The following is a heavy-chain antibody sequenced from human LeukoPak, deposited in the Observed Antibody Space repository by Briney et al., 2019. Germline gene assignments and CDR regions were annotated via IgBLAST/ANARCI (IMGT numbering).Heavy chain of an antibody. CDR3: AREGGSGWYSGWFDP. D-gene: IGHD6-19*01. CDR2: ISYDGSNK. CDR1: GFTFSSYA. J-gene: IGHJ5*02. V-gene: IGHV3-30*04. Sequence: GGSLRLSCAASGFTFSSYAMHWVRQAPGKGLEWVAVISYDGSNKYYADSVKGRFTISRVNSKNRLYLQMNSLRAEDTAVYYCAREGGSGWYSGWFDPWGQGTLVTVSS.